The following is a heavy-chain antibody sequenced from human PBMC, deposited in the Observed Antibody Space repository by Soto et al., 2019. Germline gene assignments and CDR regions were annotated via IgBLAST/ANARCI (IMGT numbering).Heavy chain of an antibody. CDR1: GYTFTSYD. D-gene: IGHD3-3*01. V-gene: IGHV1-8*01. CDR3: ARRSIYYDFWSGYYPTDSFDP. CDR2: MNPNSGNT. Sequence: QVQLVQSGAEVKKPGASVKVSCKASGYTFTSYDINWVRQATGQGLEWMGWMNPNSGNTGYAQKFQGRVTMTRNTSISTAYMELSSLSSEDTAVYYCARRSIYYDFWSGYYPTDSFDPWGQGTLVTVSS. J-gene: IGHJ5*02.